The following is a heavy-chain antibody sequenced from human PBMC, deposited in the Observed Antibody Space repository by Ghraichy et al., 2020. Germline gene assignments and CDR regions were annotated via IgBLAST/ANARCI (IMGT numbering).Heavy chain of an antibody. V-gene: IGHV4-34*01. J-gene: IGHJ4*02. CDR1: GGSFSGYY. CDR3: ARGLRSVGSGIAARQFDY. CDR2: INHSGST. Sequence: SETLSLTCAVYGGSFSGYYWSWIRQPPGKGLEWIGEINHSGSTNYNPSLKSRVTISVDTSKNQFSLKLSSVTAADTAVYYCARGLRSVGSGIAARQFDYWGQGTLVTVSS. D-gene: IGHD6-6*01.